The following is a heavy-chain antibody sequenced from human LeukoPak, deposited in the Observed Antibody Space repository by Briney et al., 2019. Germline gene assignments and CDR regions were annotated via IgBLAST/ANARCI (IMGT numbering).Heavy chain of an antibody. CDR2: INPHTGAA. D-gene: IGHD3-3*01. V-gene: IGHV1-2*02. J-gene: IGHJ4*02. CDR3: ARGKSGYSP. CDR1: GYSFIEYY. Sequence: ASVKVSCKVSGYSFIEYYLHWVRQAPGQGLEWMGLINPHTGAANFSHKFQGRVTMTRDTSISTAYMHLTRLKFDDTAMYYCARGKSGYSPWGQGTPVTVSS.